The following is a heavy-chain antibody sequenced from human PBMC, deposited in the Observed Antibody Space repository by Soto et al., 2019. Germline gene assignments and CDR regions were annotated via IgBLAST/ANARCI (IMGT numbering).Heavy chain of an antibody. V-gene: IGHV1-3*01. CDR2: INAGNDNI. CDR3: AIFGGSVSG. Sequence: QVQLMQSGAEVKKPGASVKVTCKASGYTFTRYTMYWVRQAPGQRLECMGWINAGNDNIKYSQKFQGRVTITTDTSASTAYMDLTSLRSEDTAVYYCAIFGGSVSGWGQGTLVTVSS. D-gene: IGHD3-10*01. CDR1: GYTFTRYT. J-gene: IGHJ4*02.